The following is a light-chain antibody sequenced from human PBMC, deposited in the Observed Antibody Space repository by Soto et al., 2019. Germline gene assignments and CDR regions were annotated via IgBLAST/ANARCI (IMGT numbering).Light chain of an antibody. J-gene: IGLJ1*01. V-gene: IGLV1-40*01. Sequence: QSVLTPPPSVSGAPGQRVTISCTGSSSNIGAGYDVHWYQQLPGTAPKLLIYANSRRPSGVPDRFSGSKSGTSASLAITGLQAEDEADYYCQSYDSSLSGFYVFGTGTKVTVL. CDR1: SSNIGAGYD. CDR3: QSYDSSLSGFYV. CDR2: ANS.